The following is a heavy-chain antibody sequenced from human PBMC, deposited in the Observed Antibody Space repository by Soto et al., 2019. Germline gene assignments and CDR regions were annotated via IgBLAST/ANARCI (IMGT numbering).Heavy chain of an antibody. CDR3: ASFRHPYYFHY. CDR1: GYTFTSYY. V-gene: IGHV1-46*03. Sequence: QVQLVQSGAEVKKPGASVKVSCKASGYTFTSYYMHWVRQAPGQGLEWTGIINRSGGSTSYAQKFQGRVPMTSATSRCRCYMELSSLRSEDTAVYYCASFRHPYYFHYWGQGTLVTVAS. CDR2: INRSGGST. J-gene: IGHJ4*02.